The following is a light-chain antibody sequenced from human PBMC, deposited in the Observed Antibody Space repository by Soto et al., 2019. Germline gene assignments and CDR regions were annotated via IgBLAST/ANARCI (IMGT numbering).Light chain of an antibody. CDR3: SSYTGSSIKTVV. V-gene: IGLV2-14*01. J-gene: IGLJ2*01. CDR1: SSDVGKYNY. CDR2: EVS. Sequence: QSVLTQPASVSGSPGQSITISCTGTSSDVGKYNYVSWYQQHPAKAPKLMIFEVSNRPSGVSNRFSGSKSGNTASLTISGLQAEDEAEYYCSSYTGSSIKTVVFGGGTKLTVL.